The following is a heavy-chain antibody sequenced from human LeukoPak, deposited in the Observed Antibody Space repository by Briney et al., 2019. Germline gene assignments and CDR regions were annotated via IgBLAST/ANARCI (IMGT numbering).Heavy chain of an antibody. D-gene: IGHD3-22*01. CDR3: ARSNSSGYYPRPFDY. CDR2: IYYSGST. V-gene: IGHV4-59*01. CDR1: GGSFSGYY. J-gene: IGHJ4*02. Sequence: NPSETLSLTCAVYGGSFSGYYWSWIRQPPGKGLEWIGYIYYSGSTNYNPSLKSRVTISVDTSKNQFSLKLSSVTAADTAVYYCARSNSSGYYPRPFDYWGQGTLVTVSS.